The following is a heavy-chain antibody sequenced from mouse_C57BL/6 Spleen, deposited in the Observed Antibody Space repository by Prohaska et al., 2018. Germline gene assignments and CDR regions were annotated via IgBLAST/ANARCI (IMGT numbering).Heavy chain of an antibody. D-gene: IGHD2-1*01. Sequence: EVQLLETGGGLVQPGGSRGLSCEGSGFTFRCFWMSWVRHTPGKTREWIGDITSDGSAINYALSIKDRFTIFRDNDKSTLYLQMSNVRSEDTATYFCMRYGNYWYFDVWGTGTTVTVSS. V-gene: IGHV11-2*01. CDR2: ITSDGSAI. CDR1: GFTFRCFW. CDR3: MRYGNYWYFDV. J-gene: IGHJ1*03.